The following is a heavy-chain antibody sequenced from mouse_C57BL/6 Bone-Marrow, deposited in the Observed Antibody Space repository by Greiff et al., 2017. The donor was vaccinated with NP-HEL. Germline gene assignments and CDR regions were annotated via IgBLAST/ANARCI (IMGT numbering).Heavy chain of an antibody. CDR1: GFTFSSYA. CDR3: AREGDYDERRGFDY. Sequence: EVQGVESGGGLVKPGGSLKLSCAASGFTFSSYAMSWVRQTPEKRLEWVATISDGGSYTYYPDNVKGRFTISRDNAKNNLYLQMSHLKSEDTAMYYCAREGDYDERRGFDYWGQGTTLTVSS. V-gene: IGHV5-4*01. J-gene: IGHJ2*01. D-gene: IGHD2-4*01. CDR2: ISDGGSYT.